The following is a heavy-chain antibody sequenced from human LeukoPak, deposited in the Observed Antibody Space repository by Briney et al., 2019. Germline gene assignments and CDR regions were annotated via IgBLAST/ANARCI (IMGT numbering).Heavy chain of an antibody. J-gene: IGHJ4*02. CDR1: GFTFSSYA. CDR2: ISYDGSNK. D-gene: IGHD6-19*01. CDR3: ARDGRIAVAGTRLTYFDY. V-gene: IGHV3-30-3*01. Sequence: PGRSLRLSCAASGFTFSSYAMHWVRQAPGKGLEWVAVISYDGSNKYYADSVKGRFTIPRDNSKNTLYLQMNSLRAEDTAVYYCARDGRIAVAGTRLTYFDYWGQGTLVTVSS.